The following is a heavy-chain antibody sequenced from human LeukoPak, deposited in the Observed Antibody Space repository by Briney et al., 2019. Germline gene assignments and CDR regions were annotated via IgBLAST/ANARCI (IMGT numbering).Heavy chain of an antibody. CDR1: GGSFSGYY. J-gene: IGHJ5*01. V-gene: IGHV4-34*01. Sequence: SETLSLTCAVDGGSFSGYYWSCIGQPPGKGLEWIGEINHSGSTNYNPSLKSRVTISVDTSKNQFSLKLSSVTAADTAVYYCACISLVRVAPGVDNWCDSWGQGTLVTVSS. CDR2: INHSGST. CDR3: ACISLVRVAPGVDNWCDS. D-gene: IGHD2-15*01.